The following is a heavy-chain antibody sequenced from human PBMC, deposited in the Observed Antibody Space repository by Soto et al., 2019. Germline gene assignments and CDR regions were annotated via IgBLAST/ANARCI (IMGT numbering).Heavy chain of an antibody. V-gene: IGHV1-2*04. J-gene: IGHJ4*02. D-gene: IGHD1-20*01. CDR2: INPNSGGT. Sequence: AAVKVSCKASGYTFTGYYMHWVRQAPGQGLEWMGWINPNSGGTNYAQKFQGWVTMTRDTSISTAYMELSRLRSDDTAVYYCARALNWNAVFDYWGQGTLVTVSS. CDR1: GYTFTGYY. CDR3: ARALNWNAVFDY.